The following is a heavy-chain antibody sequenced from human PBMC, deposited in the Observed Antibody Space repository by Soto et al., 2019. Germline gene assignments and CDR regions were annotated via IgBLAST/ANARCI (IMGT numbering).Heavy chain of an antibody. J-gene: IGHJ6*02. Sequence: ASVKVSCKASGYTFTGYYMHWVRQAPGQGLEWMGWINPNSGGTNCAQKFQGRVTMTRDTSISTAYMELSRLRSDDTAVYYCARDEVVAATPPVSLYGMDVWGQGTTVTVSS. D-gene: IGHD2-15*01. V-gene: IGHV1-2*02. CDR3: ARDEVVAATPPVSLYGMDV. CDR2: INPNSGGT. CDR1: GYTFTGYY.